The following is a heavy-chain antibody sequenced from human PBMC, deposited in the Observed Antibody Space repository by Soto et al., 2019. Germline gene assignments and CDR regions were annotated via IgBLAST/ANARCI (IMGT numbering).Heavy chain of an antibody. V-gene: IGHV4-34*01. CDR1: GGSFSGYC. D-gene: IGHD1-1*01. CDR2: INHSGST. Sequence: SETLSLTCAVYGGSFSGYCWSWIRQPPGKGLEWIGEINHSGSTNYNPSLKSRVTISVDTSKNQFSLKLSSVTAADTAVYYCARGYSWNDYYYYMDVWGKGTTVTVSS. J-gene: IGHJ6*03. CDR3: ARGYSWNDYYYYMDV.